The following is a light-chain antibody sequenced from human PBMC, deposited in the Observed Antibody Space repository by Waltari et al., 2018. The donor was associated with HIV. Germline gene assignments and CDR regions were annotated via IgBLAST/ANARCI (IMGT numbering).Light chain of an antibody. CDR2: NVN. Sequence: QSALTQPASASGSPGQSITISCTGTSNDIGRYESVPWYQQHPGKAPKLIIYNVNRRPTGVSDRFAGSKSGNTASLTISGLQPEDEADYYCGAYTGSGNLGLFGGGTKLTVL. CDR3: GAYTGSGNLGL. V-gene: IGLV2-14*03. CDR1: SNDIGRYES. J-gene: IGLJ2*01.